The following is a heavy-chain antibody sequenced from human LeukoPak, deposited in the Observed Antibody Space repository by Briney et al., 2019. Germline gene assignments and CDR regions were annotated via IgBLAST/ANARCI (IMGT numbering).Heavy chain of an antibody. CDR2: INPNSGGT. V-gene: IGHV1-2*02. D-gene: IGHD5-18*01. J-gene: IGHJ4*02. Sequence: ASVKVSCKASGYTFTGYYMHWVRQAPGQGLEWMGWINPNSGGTKYAQKFQGRVTMTRDTSISTAYMEMSTLRSDDTAVYYCARVPPYTDYFDYWGQGTLVTVSS. CDR1: GYTFTGYY. CDR3: ARVPPYTDYFDY.